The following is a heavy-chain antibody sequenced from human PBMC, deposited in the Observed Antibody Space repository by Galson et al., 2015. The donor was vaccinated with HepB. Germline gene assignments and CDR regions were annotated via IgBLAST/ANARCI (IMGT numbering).Heavy chain of an antibody. CDR1: GYTFTSYA. Sequence: SVKVSCKASGYTFTSYAMHWVRQAPGQRLEWMGWINAGNGNTKYSQKFQGRVTITRDTSASTAYMELSSLRSEDTAVYYCARDGSGSYYNVGGMDVWGQGTTVTVSS. V-gene: IGHV1-3*01. CDR2: INAGNGNT. J-gene: IGHJ6*02. CDR3: ARDGSGSYYNVGGMDV. D-gene: IGHD3-10*01.